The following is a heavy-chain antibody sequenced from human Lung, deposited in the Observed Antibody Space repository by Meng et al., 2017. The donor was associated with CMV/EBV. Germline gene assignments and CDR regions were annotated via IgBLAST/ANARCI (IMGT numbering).Heavy chain of an antibody. J-gene: IGHJ4*02. Sequence: GESXKISCAASGFTVSSNYMSWVRQAPGKGLEWVSIIYGAGTTKYADSVKGRFTFSRDNSKNTLYLQMNSLRAKDTAVYYCARVGRVTMYFFDYWGQGTMVTVSS. CDR2: IYGAGTT. V-gene: IGHV3-66*02. CDR3: ARVGRVTMYFFDY. D-gene: IGHD5-18*01. CDR1: GFTVSSNY.